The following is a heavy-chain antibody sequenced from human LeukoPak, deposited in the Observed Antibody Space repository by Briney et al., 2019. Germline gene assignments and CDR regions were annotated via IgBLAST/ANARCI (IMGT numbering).Heavy chain of an antibody. CDR1: GYTFTTYA. CDR3: VLRYFDW. Sequence: ASVKVSCKASGYTFTTYAMNWVRQAPGQGLEWMGWMNPNSGDTNYAQAFQGRVTITRDTSISTAYMAFTRFKSDDTAVYYCVLRYFDWWGQGTLVTVSS. D-gene: IGHD3-9*01. CDR2: MNPNSGDT. J-gene: IGHJ4*02. V-gene: IGHV1-2*02.